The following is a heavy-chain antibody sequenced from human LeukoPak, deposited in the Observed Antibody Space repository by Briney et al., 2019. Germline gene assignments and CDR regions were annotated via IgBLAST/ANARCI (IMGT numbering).Heavy chain of an antibody. Sequence: ASVKVSCKASGYTFTDSSLHWVRQAPGHGLEWMGWTVPNGGATNYAQKFQGRVTMTRDTSINTAYMELSSLRSDDTAVYYCARGSLALEPPFGYWGQGTLVTVSS. CDR2: TVPNGGAT. D-gene: IGHD1-1*01. CDR3: ARGSLALEPPFGY. V-gene: IGHV1-2*02. J-gene: IGHJ4*02. CDR1: GYTFTDSS.